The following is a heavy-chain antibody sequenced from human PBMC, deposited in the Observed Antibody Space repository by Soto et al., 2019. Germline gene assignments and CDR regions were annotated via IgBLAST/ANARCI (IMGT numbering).Heavy chain of an antibody. D-gene: IGHD3-10*01. CDR1: GYTFTSYG. CDR3: ARDIMVRGVISNNWFDP. CDR2: ISAYNGNT. Sequence: ASVKVSCKASGYTFTSYGISWVRQAPGQGLEWTGWISAYNGNTNYAQKLQGRVTMTTDTSTSTAYMELRSLRSDDTAVYYCARDIMVRGVISNNWFDPWGQGTLVTVSS. J-gene: IGHJ5*02. V-gene: IGHV1-18*01.